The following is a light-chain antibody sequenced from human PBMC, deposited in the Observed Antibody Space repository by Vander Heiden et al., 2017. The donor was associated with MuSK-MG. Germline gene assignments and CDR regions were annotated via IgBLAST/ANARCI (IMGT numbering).Light chain of an antibody. J-gene: IGKJ1*01. CDR3: QQDSNWPPWT. CDR1: QSISSN. CDR2: GAS. Sequence: EIVMTQSPATLSVSPGERATLSCRASQSISSNLAWYHQKPGQAPRLLIYGASTRDTGIPARFSGSGYGKEFTLTISSRQSEDFAVYYCQQDSNWPPWTFGQGTKVEIK. V-gene: IGKV3-15*01.